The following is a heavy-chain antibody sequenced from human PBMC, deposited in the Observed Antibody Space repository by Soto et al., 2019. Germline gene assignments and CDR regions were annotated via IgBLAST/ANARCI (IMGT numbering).Heavy chain of an antibody. CDR3: ARVYETENR. Sequence: QVQLQQWGAGLLKPSETLSLTCAVYGGSFSGYYWSWIRQPPGKGLECIGEINYSGSTTYNPSLKSRVSLSVGTSKNQFSLMLSSVTAADTAVYYCARVYETENRWGQGTLVTVSS. J-gene: IGHJ5*02. V-gene: IGHV4-34*01. CDR1: GGSFSGYY. D-gene: IGHD3-16*01. CDR2: INYSGST.